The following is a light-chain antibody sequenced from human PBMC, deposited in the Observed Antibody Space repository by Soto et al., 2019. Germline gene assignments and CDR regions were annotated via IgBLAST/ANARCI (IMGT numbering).Light chain of an antibody. V-gene: IGKV1-39*01. J-gene: IGKJ4*01. CDR1: QSISNF. CDR3: QQYNNSVLT. CDR2: AAS. Sequence: DIQMTQSPSSLSASLGDRVTITCRASQSISNFLNWDQHKPGNAPKVLISAASTLQSGVPPRFSGSESGTDFTLTISSLQPEDSASYYCQQYNNSVLTFGGGTKVEIK.